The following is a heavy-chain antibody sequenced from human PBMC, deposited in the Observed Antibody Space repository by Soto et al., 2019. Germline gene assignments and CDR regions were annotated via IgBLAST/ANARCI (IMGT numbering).Heavy chain of an antibody. CDR2: ISYDGSNK. V-gene: IGHV3-30-3*01. CDR1: GLTFSSYA. J-gene: IGHJ4*02. Sequence: PGGSLRLSCAASGLTFSSYAMHWVRQAPGKGLEWVAVISYDGSNKYYADSVKGRFTISRDNSKNTLYLQMNSLRAEDTAVYYCARDLYDSSGYYSDTFDYWGQGTLVTVSS. D-gene: IGHD3-22*01. CDR3: ARDLYDSSGYYSDTFDY.